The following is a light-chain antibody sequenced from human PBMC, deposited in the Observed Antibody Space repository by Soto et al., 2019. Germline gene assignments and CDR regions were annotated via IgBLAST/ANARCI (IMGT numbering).Light chain of an antibody. CDR3: QQYGSSST. J-gene: IGKJ5*01. CDR2: GAS. V-gene: IGKV3-20*01. Sequence: IVFAPAPGTPSFSPGERAPPPLRASQSVSSSYLAWYQQKPGQAPRLLIYGASSRPTGIPDRFSGSGSGTDFTLTISRLEPEDFAVYYCQQYGSSSTFGQGTRLEIK. CDR1: QSVSSSY.